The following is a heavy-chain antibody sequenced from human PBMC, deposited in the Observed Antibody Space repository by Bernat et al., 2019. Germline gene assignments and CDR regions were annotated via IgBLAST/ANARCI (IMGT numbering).Heavy chain of an antibody. V-gene: IGHV3-33*01. J-gene: IGHJ4*02. CDR2: IWYDGSQK. CDR3: ATWRGSGNYYDC. Sequence: QVQLVESGGGVVQSGKSLRLSCAVSGVTFRNYGMHWVRQAPGKGLEWVAVIWYDGSQKYYADSVKDRFTISRDNSKNTLYLQMNSLRVEDTAMYHCATWRGSGNYYDCWGQGTLVTVSS. D-gene: IGHD3-10*01. CDR1: GVTFRNYG.